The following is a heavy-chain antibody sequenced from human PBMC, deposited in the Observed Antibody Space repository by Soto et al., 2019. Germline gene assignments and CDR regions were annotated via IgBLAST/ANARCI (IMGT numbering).Heavy chain of an antibody. J-gene: IGHJ4*02. CDR1: GFPFSSYW. V-gene: IGHV3-74*01. D-gene: IGHD3-9*01. CDR3: AREYYGLLTGYYTDY. CDR2: ISGDGVTT. Sequence: EVQLVESGGDLVQRGGSLRLSCAASGFPFSSYWMHWVRHTPGKGLDWVARISGDGVTTYYADSVTGRFTVSRDNAKNSLSMQRSGLRAEDTAVYYCAREYYGLLTGYYTDYWGQGTLVSVS.